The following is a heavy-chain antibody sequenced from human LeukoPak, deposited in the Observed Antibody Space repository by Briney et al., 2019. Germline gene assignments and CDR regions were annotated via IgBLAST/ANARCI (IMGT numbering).Heavy chain of an antibody. J-gene: IGHJ5*02. D-gene: IGHD6-13*01. CDR3: ARGDLAVGSWFDP. CDR1: GFTFSSYG. V-gene: IGHV3-33*01. Sequence: GRSLRLSCAASGFTFSSYGMHWVRQAPGKGLEWVAVIWYDGSNKYYADSVKGRFTISRDNSKNTLYLQMNSLRAEDTAVYYCARGDLAVGSWFDPWGQGTLVTVSS. CDR2: IWYDGSNK.